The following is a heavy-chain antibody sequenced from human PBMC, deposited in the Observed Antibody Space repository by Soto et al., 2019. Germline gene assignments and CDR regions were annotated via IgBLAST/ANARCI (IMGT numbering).Heavy chain of an antibody. V-gene: IGHV4-39*07. D-gene: IGHD3-10*01. J-gene: IGHJ6*02. Sequence: PSETLSLTCTVSGVFVSRNDYSLVLIRLSPGKGLEWIGTIYSNEDTHYNPSLLSRVTISVDTSKNQFSLKLSSVTAADTAVYYCARDHTYYWSGSYTLHYRMSVCGQRTTVTVSS. CDR2: IYSNEDT. CDR1: GVFVSRNDYS. CDR3: ARDHTYYWSGSYTLHYRMSV.